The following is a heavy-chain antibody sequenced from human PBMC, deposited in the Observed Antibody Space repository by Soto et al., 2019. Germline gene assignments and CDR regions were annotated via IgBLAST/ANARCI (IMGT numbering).Heavy chain of an antibody. J-gene: IGHJ5*02. V-gene: IGHV4-34*01. Sequence: SETLSLTCAAHNGSFTDYFWTWIRQSPGRGLEWIGEINHRGGATYNPSLRSRVTISIDTSKNHFSLGLRSLTAADTAVYYCVARGMTYDFLSGPHPFDPWGHGTLVTVSS. CDR1: NGSFTDYF. CDR2: INHRGGA. CDR3: VARGMTYDFLSGPHPFDP. D-gene: IGHD3-3*01.